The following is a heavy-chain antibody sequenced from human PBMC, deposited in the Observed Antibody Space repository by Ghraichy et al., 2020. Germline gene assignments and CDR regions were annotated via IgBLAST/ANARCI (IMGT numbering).Heavy chain of an antibody. Sequence: GGSLRLSCAASGFPFTSYAMSWVRQAPGKGLEWVSGISNSGDSTYYADSVKGRFTISRDNSKNTLYLQMNSLRAEDTASYYCAKDRWFFDLWGRGTLVAVSS. V-gene: IGHV3-23*01. CDR3: AKDRWFFDL. CDR1: GFPFTSYA. CDR2: ISNSGDST. J-gene: IGHJ2*01.